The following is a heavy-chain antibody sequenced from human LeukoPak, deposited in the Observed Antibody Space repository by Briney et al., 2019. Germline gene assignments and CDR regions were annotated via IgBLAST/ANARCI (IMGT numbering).Heavy chain of an antibody. CDR3: ASPLGYCTNGVCYVY. CDR2: IYYSGSI. CDR1: GGSISSSSYY. D-gene: IGHD2-8*01. J-gene: IGHJ4*02. Sequence: SETLSLTCTVSGGSISSSSYYWGWIRQPPGKGLEWIGRIYYSGSIYYNPSLKSRVTISVDTSKNQFSLKLSSVTAADTAVYYCASPLGYCTNGVCYVYWGQGTLVTVSS. V-gene: IGHV4-39*01.